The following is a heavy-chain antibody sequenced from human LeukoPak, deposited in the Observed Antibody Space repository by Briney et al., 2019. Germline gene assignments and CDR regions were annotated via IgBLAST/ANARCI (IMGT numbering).Heavy chain of an antibody. V-gene: IGHV4-4*02. D-gene: IGHD3-22*01. CDR3: ARRDYYDSTGYFDY. J-gene: IGHJ4*02. Sequence: SGTLSLTCAVSGGSIRSSSWWSWVRQPPGKGLEWIGEIYQSGSTNYNPSLKSRVTISVDKSKNQFSLKLSSVTPADTAVYYCARRDYYDSTGYFDYRGQGTLVTVSS. CDR1: GGSIRSSSW. CDR2: IYQSGST.